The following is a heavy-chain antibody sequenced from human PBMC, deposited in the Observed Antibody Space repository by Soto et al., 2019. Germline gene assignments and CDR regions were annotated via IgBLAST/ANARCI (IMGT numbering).Heavy chain of an antibody. J-gene: IGHJ6*02. CDR1: GGSISSGDYY. CDR3: ARGDYDSSGYHYGMDV. V-gene: IGHV4-30-4*01. Sequence: PSETLSLTCTVSGGSISSGDYYWSWIRQPPGKGLEWIGYIYYSGSTYYNPSLKSRVTISVDTSKNQFSLKLSSVTAADTAVYYCARGDYDSSGYHYGMDVCGQGTTVTVSS. D-gene: IGHD3-22*01. CDR2: IYYSGST.